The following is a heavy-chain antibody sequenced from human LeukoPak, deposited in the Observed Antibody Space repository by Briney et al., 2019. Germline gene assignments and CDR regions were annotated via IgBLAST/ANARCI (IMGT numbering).Heavy chain of an antibody. Sequence: GGSLRLSCAASGFTVSSNYMSWVRQAPGKGLELVSVIYSNGNTYYADSVKGRFTISRDNSKNTLYLQMNSLRAEDTAVYYCARDHSALGRYPNPWGQGTQVTVPS. CDR2: IYSNGNT. J-gene: IGHJ5*02. V-gene: IGHV3-66*01. CDR3: ARDHSALGRYPNP. CDR1: GFTVSSNY. D-gene: IGHD3-16*01.